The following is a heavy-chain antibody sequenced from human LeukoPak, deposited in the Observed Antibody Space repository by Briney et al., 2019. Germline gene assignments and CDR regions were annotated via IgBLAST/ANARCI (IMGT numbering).Heavy chain of an antibody. CDR3: AVDLYSSVWYGAFDM. CDR2: ISWNSGTI. J-gene: IGHJ3*02. D-gene: IGHD6-19*01. Sequence: GGSLRLSCAASGFTFDAYAMHWVRQAPGKGLEWVSGISWNSGTIGYADSVKGRFTISRDNAKNPLYLQMNSLRAEDTALYFCAVDLYSSVWYGAFDMWGQGTMVTVST. V-gene: IGHV3-9*01. CDR1: GFTFDAYA.